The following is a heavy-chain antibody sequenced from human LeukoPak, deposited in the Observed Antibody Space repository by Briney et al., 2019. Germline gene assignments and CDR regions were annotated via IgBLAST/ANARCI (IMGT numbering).Heavy chain of an antibody. V-gene: IGHV4-30-4*01. J-gene: IGHJ5*02. CDR2: IYYSGST. D-gene: IGHD3-22*01. Sequence: SQTLSLTCTVSGGSISSGDYYWSWIRQPPGKGLEWIGYIYYSGSTYYNPSLKSRVTISVDTSKNQFSLKLSSVTAADTAVYYCARGYYYDSSGYPRWFDPWGQGTLVTVSS. CDR1: GGSISSGDYY. CDR3: ARGYYYDSSGYPRWFDP.